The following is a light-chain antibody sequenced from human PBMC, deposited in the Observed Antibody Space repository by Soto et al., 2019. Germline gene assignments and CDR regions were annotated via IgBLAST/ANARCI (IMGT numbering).Light chain of an antibody. CDR2: DAS. J-gene: IGKJ1*01. Sequence: SQSPSTLSASVGDRVTITCRASQSIRSWLAWYQQKPGKAPKLLIYDASSLESGVPSRFSGSGSGTDFILTISSLHPNDFANYNCQQYNSYSRTFGQGSKVDI. CDR1: QSIRSW. V-gene: IGKV1-5*01. CDR3: QQYNSYSRT.